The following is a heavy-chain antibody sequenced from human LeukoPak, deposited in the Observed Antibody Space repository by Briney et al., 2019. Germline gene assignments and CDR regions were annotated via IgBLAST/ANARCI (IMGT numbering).Heavy chain of an antibody. J-gene: IGHJ3*02. Sequence: GRSLRLSCAASGFTFSNYFMHWVRQAPGKGLEWVADIASDGSHIFYVESVKGRFTISRDNSKNTLYLQMNSLGPEDTAVYFCARERQDTVIHSGAFDIWGQGTMVTVSS. CDR1: GFTFSNYF. V-gene: IGHV3-30-3*01. CDR3: ARERQDTVIHSGAFDI. CDR2: IASDGSHI. D-gene: IGHD2-21*02.